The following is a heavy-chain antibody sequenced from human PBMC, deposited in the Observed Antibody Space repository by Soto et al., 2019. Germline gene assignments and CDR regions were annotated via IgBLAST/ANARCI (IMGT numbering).Heavy chain of an antibody. CDR2: INHSGST. D-gene: IGHD6-6*01. V-gene: IGHV4-34*01. Sequence: SETLSLTCAVYGGSFSGYYWSWIRQPPGKGLEWIWEINHSGSTNYNPSLKSRVTISVDTSKNQFSLKLSSVTAADTAVYYCARGVSSSPPFFDYWGQGTLVTVSS. CDR3: ARGVSSSPPFFDY. CDR1: GGSFSGYY. J-gene: IGHJ4*02.